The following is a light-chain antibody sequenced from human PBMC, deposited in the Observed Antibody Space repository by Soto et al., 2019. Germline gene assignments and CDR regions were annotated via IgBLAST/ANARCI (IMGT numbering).Light chain of an antibody. CDR3: QQYGSSPYN. V-gene: IGKV3-20*01. J-gene: IGKJ2*01. CDR1: QSVSSTY. Sequence: EIVLTQSPGTLSLSPGERATLSCRASQSVSSTYLAWYQHKPGQAPRLLIYGASSRATGIPDRFSGSGSGKEFPFTLRQLEPENFAVEYCQQYGSSPYNFGQGTKLEIK. CDR2: GAS.